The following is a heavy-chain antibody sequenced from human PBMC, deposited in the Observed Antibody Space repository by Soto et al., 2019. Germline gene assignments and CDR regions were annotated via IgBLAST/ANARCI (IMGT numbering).Heavy chain of an antibody. CDR1: GFSLSSTRMA. Sequence: QIPLQESGPTLVKPTQTLTLTCTFSGFSLSSTRMAVGWIRQPPGKALEWLALIYWDDDKRYSPFLKSRLTITKDTAKNQVVLTMSNMDPVDTARSYCAHIVVAGLGYNFDYWGQGTLVNVAS. V-gene: IGHV2-5*02. D-gene: IGHD6-19*01. J-gene: IGHJ4*02. CDR2: IYWDDDK. CDR3: AHIVVAGLGYNFDY.